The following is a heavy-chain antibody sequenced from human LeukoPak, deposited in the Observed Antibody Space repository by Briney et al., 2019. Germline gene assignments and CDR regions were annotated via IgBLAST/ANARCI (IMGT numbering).Heavy chain of an antibody. CDR1: GYSISSGGYY. V-gene: IGHV4-30-2*01. D-gene: IGHD6-13*01. CDR3: AKLYTMIAAAGLNWFDP. CDR2: IYHSGST. Sequence: PSETLSLTCTVSGYSISSGGYYWSWIRQPPGKGLEWIGYIYHSGSTYYNPSLKSRVTLSMDMSRNQFSLRLTSVTAEDTAVYYCAKLYTMIAAAGLNWFDPWGQGTLVTVSS. J-gene: IGHJ5*02.